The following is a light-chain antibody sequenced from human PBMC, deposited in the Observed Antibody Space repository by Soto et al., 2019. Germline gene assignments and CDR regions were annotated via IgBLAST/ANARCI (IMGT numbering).Light chain of an antibody. CDR3: SSYTSNNTRV. Sequence: QSALTQPASVSGSPGQSIAISCTGTSSDVGGYNYVSWYQQHPGKAPKLMIYDVSNRPSGVSNRFSGSKSGNTASLTISGRQAEDEADYYCSSYTSNNTRVFGGGTKLTVL. J-gene: IGLJ3*02. CDR2: DVS. CDR1: SSDVGGYNY. V-gene: IGLV2-14*01.